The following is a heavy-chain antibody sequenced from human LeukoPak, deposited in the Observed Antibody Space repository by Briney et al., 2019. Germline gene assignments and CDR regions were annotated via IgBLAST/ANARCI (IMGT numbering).Heavy chain of an antibody. J-gene: IGHJ4*02. CDR2: ISYDGSNK. D-gene: IGHD3-22*01. CDR3: ASNLHYYDSSGYYPRGEHY. V-gene: IGHV3-30*03. CDR1: GFTFSSYG. Sequence: PGGSLRLSCAASGFTFSSYGMHWVRQAPGKGLEWVAVISYDGSNKYYADSVKGRFTISRDNSKNTLYLQMNSLRAEDTAVYYCASNLHYYDSSGYYPRGEHYWGQGTLVTVSS.